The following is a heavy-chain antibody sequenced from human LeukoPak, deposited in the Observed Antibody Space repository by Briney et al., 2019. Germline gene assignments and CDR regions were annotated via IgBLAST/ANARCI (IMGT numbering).Heavy chain of an antibody. CDR3: TKVGRFSGSNYGTHYFDN. CDR1: GFTFDDFS. D-gene: IGHD4-17*01. CDR2: ITWNSVTI. V-gene: IGHV3-9*01. Sequence: LPGGSLRLSCAASGFTFDDFSMHWVRQGPGKGLECVSSITWNSVTITHADSVRGRFTISRDNAKNSLYLQMNSLRVEDTAFYYCTKVGRFSGSNYGTHYFDNWGHGTPVTVSS. J-gene: IGHJ4*01.